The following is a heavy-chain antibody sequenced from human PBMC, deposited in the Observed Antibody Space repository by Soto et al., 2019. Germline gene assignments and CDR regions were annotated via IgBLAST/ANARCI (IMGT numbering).Heavy chain of an antibody. CDR2: TYDSGST. D-gene: IGHD4-17*01. CDR3: AREIIPLTTDWYFDL. Sequence: QVQLQESGPGLVKPSETLSLTCTVSGGSISGGGYYWSWIRQPPGKGLEWIGYTYDSGSTYYNPSLKSRISITVDTSKNRFSLRLTSVTAADTAVYYCAREIIPLTTDWYFDLWGRGTLVTVSS. V-gene: IGHV4-30-4*01. J-gene: IGHJ2*01. CDR1: GGSISGGGYY.